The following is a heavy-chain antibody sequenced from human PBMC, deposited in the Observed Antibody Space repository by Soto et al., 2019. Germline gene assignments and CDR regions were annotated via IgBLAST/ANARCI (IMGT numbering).Heavy chain of an antibody. CDR1: GFSFSTYA. Sequence: PGGSLRLSCAASGFSFSTYAMSWVRQAPGKGLEWVSAISGSGGSTYYADSVKGRFTISRDNSKSTLYLQMNSLRAEDTAVYYCAKGVNYYDSSGYYSYYYNGMDVWGQGTTVTVSS. CDR2: ISGSGGST. J-gene: IGHJ6*02. CDR3: AKGVNYYDSSGYYSYYYNGMDV. D-gene: IGHD3-22*01. V-gene: IGHV3-23*01.